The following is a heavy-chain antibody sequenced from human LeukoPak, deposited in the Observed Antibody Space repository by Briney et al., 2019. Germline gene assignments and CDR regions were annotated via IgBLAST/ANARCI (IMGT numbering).Heavy chain of an antibody. CDR3: ARQISGNKDY. CDR1: GVAISGYY. CDR2: IFYRESFSYGGTT. J-gene: IGHJ4*02. Sequence: SETLSLTCTVSGVAISGYYGIWIRQSPGRGLEYIGSIFYRESFSYGGTTFYNPSLQSRVTISVDTSKNAFSLRLSSVTAADTAVYYCARQISGNKDYWGQGILVTVSS. D-gene: IGHD1/OR15-1a*01. V-gene: IGHV4-59*04.